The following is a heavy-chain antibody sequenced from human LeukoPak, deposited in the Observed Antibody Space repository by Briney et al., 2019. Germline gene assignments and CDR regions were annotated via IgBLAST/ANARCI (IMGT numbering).Heavy chain of an antibody. CDR3: ARVARIRRGIVVVPTAIDY. V-gene: IGHV4-34*01. CDR1: GGSISSYY. J-gene: IGHJ4*02. Sequence: SETLSLTCTVSGGSISSYYWSWIRQPPGKGLEWIGEINHSGSTNYNPSLKSRVTISVDTSKNQFSLKLSSVTAADTAVYYCARVARIRRGIVVVPTAIDYWGQGTLVTVSS. D-gene: IGHD2-2*01. CDR2: INHSGST.